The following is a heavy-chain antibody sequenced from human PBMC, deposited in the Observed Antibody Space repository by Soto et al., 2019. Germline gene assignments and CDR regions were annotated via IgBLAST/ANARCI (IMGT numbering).Heavy chain of an antibody. Sequence: SETLSLTCAVYGGSFSGYYWNWIRQPPGKGLEWIGEIDHSGYTNYNPSLKSRVSISVDTSKNQFSLTLTSVTAADTAVYYCARDPANLALAVAYFDSWGQGTLVTVSS. CDR3: ARDPANLALAVAYFDS. D-gene: IGHD2-15*01. CDR1: GGSFSGYY. CDR2: IDHSGYT. V-gene: IGHV4-34*01. J-gene: IGHJ4*02.